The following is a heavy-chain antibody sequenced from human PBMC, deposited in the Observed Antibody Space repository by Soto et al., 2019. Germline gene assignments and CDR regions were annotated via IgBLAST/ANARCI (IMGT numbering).Heavy chain of an antibody. J-gene: IGHJ6*02. CDR3: ARDSRYYYDSSGYYYGNYYGMDV. Sequence: SVKVSCKASGGTFSSYAISWVRQAPGQGLEWMGGIIPIFGTANYAQKFQGRVTITADKSTSTAYMELSSLRSEDTAVYYCARDSRYYYDSSGYYYGNYYGMDVWGQGTTVTVYS. CDR2: IIPIFGTA. CDR1: GGTFSSYA. D-gene: IGHD3-22*01. V-gene: IGHV1-69*06.